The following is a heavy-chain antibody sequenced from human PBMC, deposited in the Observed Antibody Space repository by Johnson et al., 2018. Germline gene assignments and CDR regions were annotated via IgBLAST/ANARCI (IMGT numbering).Heavy chain of an antibody. CDR3: KKTHSSGRGMDV. J-gene: IGHJ6*02. Sequence: QVQLVQSGGGLVQPGGSLRLSSAASGFTFSNYVMHWVRQAPGKGLEWVAVISYDGSNKYCADSVKGRFTISRDNSKKTLYLQMNSLRGEDTPWYYCKKTHSSGRGMDVWGQGTTVTVSS. CDR1: GFTFSNYV. V-gene: IGHV3-30-3*01. CDR2: ISYDGSNK. D-gene: IGHD6-19*01.